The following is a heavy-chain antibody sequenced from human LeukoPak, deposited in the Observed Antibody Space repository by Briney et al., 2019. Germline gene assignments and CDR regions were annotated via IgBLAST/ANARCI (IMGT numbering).Heavy chain of an antibody. CDR2: TYHSGST. CDR3: ARGSGPNDSSGYYRSALNWFDP. J-gene: IGHJ5*02. CDR1: GGSISSGGYS. D-gene: IGHD3-22*01. Sequence: PSQTLSLTCAVSGGSISSGGYSWSWIRQPPGKGLEWIGYTYHSGSTYYNPSLKSRVTISVDRSKNQFSLKLSSVTAADTAVYYCARGSGPNDSSGYYRSALNWFDPWGQGTLVTVSS. V-gene: IGHV4-30-2*01.